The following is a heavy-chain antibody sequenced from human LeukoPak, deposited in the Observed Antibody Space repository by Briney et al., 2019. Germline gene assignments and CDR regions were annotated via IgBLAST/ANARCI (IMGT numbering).Heavy chain of an antibody. CDR3: ARGGIRQQLID. D-gene: IGHD6-13*01. Sequence: SETLSLTCTVSGGSISTSRHYWGWIRQPPGKGLEWIGNMYYSGSTYYNPSLKSRVTISVDTYKSRFSLKLSSVTAADTAVYYCARGGIRQQLIDWGQGTLVTVSS. CDR1: GGSISTSRHY. V-gene: IGHV4-39*01. CDR2: MYYSGST. J-gene: IGHJ4*02.